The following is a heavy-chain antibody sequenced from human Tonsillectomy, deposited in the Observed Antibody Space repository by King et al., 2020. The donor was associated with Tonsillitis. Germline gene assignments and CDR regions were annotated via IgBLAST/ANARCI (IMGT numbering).Heavy chain of an antibody. Sequence: QLVQSGAEVKKPGASVKVSCKASGYTFSNYHMHWVRQAPGQGLEWMGVINPSGHITTYAQKFQGRVTMTGDTSTTTLYMELSSLTSEDTAVYYCAREANSCDIWGQGTMVTVSS. CDR2: INPSGHIT. J-gene: IGHJ3*02. D-gene: IGHD5-24*01. CDR3: AREANSCDI. CDR1: GYTFSNYH. V-gene: IGHV1-46*01.